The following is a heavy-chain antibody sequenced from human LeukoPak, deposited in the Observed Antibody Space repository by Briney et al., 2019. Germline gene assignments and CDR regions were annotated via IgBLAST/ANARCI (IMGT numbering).Heavy chain of an antibody. D-gene: IGHD6-13*01. J-gene: IGHJ4*02. CDR3: ARVGALSSSWLLY. V-gene: IGHV3-11*04. CDR2: ISRSATTI. Sequence: GGSLRLSCAASGFTFSDYYMSWIRQAPGKGLEWVSSISRSATTIYYADSVKGRFTISRDNAKNSLYLQMNSLRAENTAVYFCARVGALSSSWLLYWGQGTLVTVSS. CDR1: GFTFSDYY.